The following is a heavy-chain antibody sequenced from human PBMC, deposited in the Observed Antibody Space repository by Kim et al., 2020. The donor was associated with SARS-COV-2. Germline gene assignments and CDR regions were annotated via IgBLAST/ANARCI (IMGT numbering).Heavy chain of an antibody. J-gene: IGHJ4*02. CDR2: IGPTGGHI. CDR1: GFTFSSSS. V-gene: IGHV3-23*01. CDR3: AKGGRTRVINF. D-gene: IGHD1-26*01. Sequence: GGSLRLSCAASGFTFSSSSMTWVRQAPGKGLEWVSNIGPTGGHIFYADSVKGRFTISRDNSNNILSLQMHSLRAEDTALYFCAKGGRTRVINFWGQGTLVTVPS.